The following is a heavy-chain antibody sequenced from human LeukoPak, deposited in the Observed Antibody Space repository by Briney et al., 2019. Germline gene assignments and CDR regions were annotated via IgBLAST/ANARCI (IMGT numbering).Heavy chain of an antibody. Sequence: KPSETLSLTCTVSGGSISSYYWSWIRQPPGKGLEWIGYIYYSGSTNYNPSLKSRVTISVDTSKNQFSLKLSSVTAADTAVYYCARTDVLLWFGGSYWFDPWGQGTLVTVSS. CDR2: IYYSGST. CDR3: ARTDVLLWFGGSYWFDP. V-gene: IGHV4-59*01. D-gene: IGHD3-10*01. CDR1: GGSISSYY. J-gene: IGHJ5*02.